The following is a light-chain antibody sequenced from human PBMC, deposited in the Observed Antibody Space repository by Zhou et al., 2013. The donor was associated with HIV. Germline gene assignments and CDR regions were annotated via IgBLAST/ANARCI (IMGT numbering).Light chain of an antibody. CDR1: QGVSTN. V-gene: IGKV3-15*01. CDR2: GAS. CDR3: QQYNSWPPWT. J-gene: IGKJ1*01. Sequence: EVVMTQSPVTLSVSPGERAALSCRTSQGVSTNLAWYQQRPGQAPRLLLYGASTRATGVPDRFSGSGSGTEFTLTIRGMQSEDVALYYCQQYNSWPPWTFGRGTKV.